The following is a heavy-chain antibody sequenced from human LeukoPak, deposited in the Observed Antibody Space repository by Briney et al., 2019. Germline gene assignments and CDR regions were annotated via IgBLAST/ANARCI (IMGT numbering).Heavy chain of an antibody. Sequence: GGSLRLSCGASGFTFGSYWMHWVRQAPGKGLVWVSGINSDGGTTTYADSVKGRFTISRDNAKNTLYLQMNNLRAEDTAIYYCATDSYVSGSYYRLFYWGQGTLVTVSS. V-gene: IGHV3-74*01. CDR2: INSDGGTT. J-gene: IGHJ4*02. CDR3: ATDSYVSGSYYRLFY. D-gene: IGHD3-10*01. CDR1: GFTFGSYW.